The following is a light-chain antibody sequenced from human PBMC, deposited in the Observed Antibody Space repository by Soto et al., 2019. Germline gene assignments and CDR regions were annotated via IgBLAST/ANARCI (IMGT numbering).Light chain of an antibody. Sequence: QSVLTQPRSVAGSPGQSVTISCTGPTIDVDSSKYVSWYQQHRGKAPKLMIYDVSERPSGVPGRFSGSKAGSRASLTISGLQSEDEADYYCCSYASTFGVFGSGTKGTGL. CDR3: CSYASTFGV. V-gene: IGLV2-11*01. CDR1: TIDVDSSKY. J-gene: IGLJ1*01. CDR2: DVS.